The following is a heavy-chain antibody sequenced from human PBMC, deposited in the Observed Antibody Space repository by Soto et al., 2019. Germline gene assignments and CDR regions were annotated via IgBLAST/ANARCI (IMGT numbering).Heavy chain of an antibody. D-gene: IGHD2-2*01. CDR1: GGSVNSGSYY. J-gene: IGHJ6*02. V-gene: IGHV4-61*01. CDR2: LYYNTNT. Sequence: QVQLQESGPGLVKPSETLSLTCTVSGGSVNSGSYYWTWIRQPPGKGLEWIGYLYYNTNTNYNPSLQSRVPISVDPSKNQFSLKLSSVTAADTAVYYCARPYCTTTSCPAHGMDVWGQGTTVTVSS. CDR3: ARPYCTTTSCPAHGMDV.